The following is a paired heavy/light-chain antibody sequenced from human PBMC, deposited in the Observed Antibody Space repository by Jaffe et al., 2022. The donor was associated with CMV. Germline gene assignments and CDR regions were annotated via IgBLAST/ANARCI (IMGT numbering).Light chain of an antibody. CDR3: GTWDTSLSAWV. CDR2: ENE. J-gene: IGLJ3*02. V-gene: IGLV1-51*02. CDR1: SSNAGSNY. Sequence: QSVLTQPPSVSAAPGQKVTISCSGSSSNAGSNYVSWYQHLPGTAPRLLIYENEKRPSGIPDRFSGSKSGASATLAITGLQTGDEADYFCGTWDTSLSAWVFGGGTKLTVL.
Heavy chain of an antibody. J-gene: IGHJ6*02. D-gene: IGHD5-12*01. V-gene: IGHV4-39*01. CDR2: IHYTGSP. CDR3: VRHTSSGYGDYYYYYGMDV. Sequence: QLQLQESGRRLVKPSETLSLTCSVSGGSISSSRYYWGWIRQSPGKGMEWLGSIHYTGSPYYNPSLKSRITVSIDTSKNQFSLRLTSVTAADTAIFYCVRHTSSGYGDYYYYYGMDVWGQGTTVTVYS. CDR1: GGSISSSRYY.